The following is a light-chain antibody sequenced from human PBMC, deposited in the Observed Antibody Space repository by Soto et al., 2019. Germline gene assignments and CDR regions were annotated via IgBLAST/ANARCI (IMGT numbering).Light chain of an antibody. J-gene: IGKJ4*01. V-gene: IGKV4-1*01. CDR2: GAS. Sequence: DIVMTQAPDSLAMSLGERATINCKSSQSVLASSNNKNLLAWYQQKPGQPPKLLIYGASTRESGVPDRFRGSGFGKVFTLTISSLHAEDVAVYNCHQYYSYSTTFGGGTNMEIK. CDR1: QSVLASSNNKNL. CDR3: HQYYSYSTT.